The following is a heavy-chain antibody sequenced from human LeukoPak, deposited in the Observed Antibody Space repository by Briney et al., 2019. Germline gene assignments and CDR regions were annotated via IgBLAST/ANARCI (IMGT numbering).Heavy chain of an antibody. V-gene: IGHV3-11*03. CDR1: GFTFSGYY. Sequence: PGGSLRLSCAASGFTFSGYYMSWIRHAPGNGLEWISYISGSSSSTNYADSVKGRFTISRDNAKNSLYLQMNSLRAEDTAFFYRPKTAYDILTGYYPAWFDPWGQGTLVTVSS. D-gene: IGHD3-9*01. CDR2: ISGSSSST. CDR3: PKTAYDILTGYYPAWFDP. J-gene: IGHJ5*02.